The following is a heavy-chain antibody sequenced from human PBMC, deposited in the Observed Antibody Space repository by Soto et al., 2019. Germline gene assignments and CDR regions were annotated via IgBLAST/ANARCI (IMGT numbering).Heavy chain of an antibody. D-gene: IGHD4-17*01. CDR2: ISYDGSNK. CDR3: ARDLGNNYGSFAY. J-gene: IGHJ1*01. CDR1: GFTFSNYA. Sequence: GALRLSCVASGFTFSNYAMNWVRQAPGKGLEWVAVISYDGSNKYYADSVKGRITISRDNSRNTLYLQMNNLRAEDTAMYYCARDLGNNYGSFAYWGQGTLVTVSS. V-gene: IGHV3-30-3*01.